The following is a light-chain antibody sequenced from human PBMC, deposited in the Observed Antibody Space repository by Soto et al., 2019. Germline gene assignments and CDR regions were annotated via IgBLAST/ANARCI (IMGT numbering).Light chain of an antibody. J-gene: IGLJ2*01. CDR1: SGGVGNYKY. Sequence: QSALTQPASVSGSPGQSITISCTGSSGGVGNYKYVSWYQQHPGEAPQLVIYDVSNRPSGVSDRFSGAKSGDTASLTISGLQAEDEADYFCSSYTGTSTTFGGGTKLTVL. CDR2: DVS. V-gene: IGLV2-14*03. CDR3: SSYTGTSTT.